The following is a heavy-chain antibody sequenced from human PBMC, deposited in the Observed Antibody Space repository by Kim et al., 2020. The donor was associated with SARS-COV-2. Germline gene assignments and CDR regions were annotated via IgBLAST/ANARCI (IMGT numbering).Heavy chain of an antibody. CDR2: ISSDGSNK. Sequence: GGSLRLSCAASGFTFSAYGIHWVRQAPGKGLEWVAVISSDGSNKYYADPVNGRFTISRDNSRTTLYLQMNSLRAEDTAVYYCTIDSHWGQGTLVTVSS. CDR1: GFTFSAYG. CDR3: TIDSH. J-gene: IGHJ4*02. V-gene: IGHV3-30*03.